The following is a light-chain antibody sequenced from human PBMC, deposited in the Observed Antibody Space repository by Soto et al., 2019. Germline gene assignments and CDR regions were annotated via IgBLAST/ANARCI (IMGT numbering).Light chain of an antibody. CDR1: QGISSY. Sequence: DIQLTQSPSFLSASVGDGVTITCRASQGISSYLAWYQQKPGKAPKLLIYAASTLQSGVPLRFSGSGSGTSFTLTISSLQTEDFATYYCQQLLSYPITFGQGTRLEIK. CDR3: QQLLSYPIT. J-gene: IGKJ5*01. CDR2: AAS. V-gene: IGKV1-9*01.